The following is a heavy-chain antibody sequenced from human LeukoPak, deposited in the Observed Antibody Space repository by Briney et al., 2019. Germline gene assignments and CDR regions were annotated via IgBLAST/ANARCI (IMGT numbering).Heavy chain of an antibody. Sequence: QPGGFLTLSCAASGFTFKNYAMSWVRQAPARGPEWVASLRGDGETFYADSVRGRFTLSRDDSRNSVYLHLNNLRVGDTAVYYCAKASWVSSADAVLWGQGTVVTVS. CDR1: GFTFKNYA. J-gene: IGHJ4*02. V-gene: IGHV3-23*01. CDR3: AKASWVSSADAVL. D-gene: IGHD6-19*01. CDR2: LRGDGET.